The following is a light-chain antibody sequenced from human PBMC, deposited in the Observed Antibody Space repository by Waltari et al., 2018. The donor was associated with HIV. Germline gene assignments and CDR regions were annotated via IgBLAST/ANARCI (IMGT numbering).Light chain of an antibody. J-gene: IGLJ2*01. CDR1: TGTVTRVHN. V-gene: IGLV7-46*01. CDR3: LLSFGSIRS. CDR2: DAT. Sequence: QPVVTQEPSLTVSPGGQVTLTCGSTTGTVTRVHNPYWIQHKPGQAPKTLIYDATDKHSWTPARFTPSVLGGKVALTLTAAQPDDEADYYCLLSFGSIRSFGGGTKLTVL.